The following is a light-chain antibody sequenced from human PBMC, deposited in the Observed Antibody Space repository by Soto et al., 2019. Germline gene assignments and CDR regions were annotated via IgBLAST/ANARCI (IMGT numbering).Light chain of an antibody. CDR1: QSVRSSY. CDR2: GAS. Sequence: EIVLTQSPGTLSLSQGERATLSCRASQSVRSSYLAWYQQKPGQAPRLLIYGASSRATGIPDRISGSGSGTDFTLTISRLEPEDFAVYYCQQYGSPPQTFGQGTKVDIK. V-gene: IGKV3-20*01. CDR3: QQYGSPPQT. J-gene: IGKJ1*01.